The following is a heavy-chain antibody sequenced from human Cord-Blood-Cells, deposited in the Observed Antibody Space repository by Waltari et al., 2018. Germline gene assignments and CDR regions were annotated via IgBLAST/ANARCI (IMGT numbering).Heavy chain of an antibody. V-gene: IGHV1-18*01. CDR2: TSAYNGNT. CDR1: GYTFTSYG. D-gene: IGHD1-26*01. J-gene: IGHJ6*02. CDR3: ARASGSYYYYYGMDV. Sequence: QVQLVQSGAEVKKPGASVKVSCKASGYTFTSYGISWVRQAPGQGLEWMGWTSAYNGNTNYAQKLQGRVTMTTDTSTSTAYMELRSLRSDDTAVYYCARASGSYYYYYGMDVWGQGTTVTVSS.